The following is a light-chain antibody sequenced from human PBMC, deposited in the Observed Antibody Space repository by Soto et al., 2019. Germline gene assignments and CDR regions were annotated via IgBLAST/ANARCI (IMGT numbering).Light chain of an antibody. CDR1: QGISSY. J-gene: IGKJ4*01. V-gene: IGKV1-9*01. Sequence: DIQLTQSPSFLSASVGDRVTITCRASQGISSYLAWYQQKPGKAPKLLIYAASTLQSGVPSRFSGSGSGTEFTLTISSLQPEDFATYDCQQLNSYLFFGGGTKVEIK. CDR2: AAS. CDR3: QQLNSYLF.